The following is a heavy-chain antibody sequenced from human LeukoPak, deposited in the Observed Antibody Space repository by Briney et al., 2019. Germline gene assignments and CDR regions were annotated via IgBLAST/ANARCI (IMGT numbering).Heavy chain of an antibody. CDR2: IVVGSGNT. Sequence: SVKVSCKASGFTFTSSAVQWVRQARGQRLEWIGWIVVGSGNTNYAQKFQERVTITRDMSTSTAYMGLSSLRSEDTAVYYCAAQGRSSSSWYPTYYYYGMDVWGQGTTVTVSS. CDR3: AAQGRSSSSWYPTYYYYGMDV. D-gene: IGHD6-13*01. V-gene: IGHV1-58*01. CDR1: GFTFTSSA. J-gene: IGHJ6*02.